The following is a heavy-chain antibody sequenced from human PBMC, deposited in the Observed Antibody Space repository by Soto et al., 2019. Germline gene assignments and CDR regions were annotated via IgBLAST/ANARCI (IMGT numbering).Heavy chain of an antibody. CDR3: ARRYCSGGCDFDY. Sequence: QVQLQESGPGLVKPSQTLSLTCTVSGGSISSGDYYWSWIRQPPGKGLEWIWYIYYSGSTYYNPSLNSRVTISVDTTNNQSYLKLSSVTAADTAVYYCARRYCSGGCDFDYWGQGTLVTVSS. CDR1: GGSISSGDYY. D-gene: IGHD2-15*01. J-gene: IGHJ4*02. CDR2: IYYSGST. V-gene: IGHV4-30-4*01.